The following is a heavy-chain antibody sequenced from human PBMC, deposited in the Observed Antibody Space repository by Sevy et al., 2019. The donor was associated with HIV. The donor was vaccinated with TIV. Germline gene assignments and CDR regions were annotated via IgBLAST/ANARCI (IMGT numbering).Heavy chain of an antibody. D-gene: IGHD3-22*01. Sequence: SETLSLTCAVYGGSFSGYYWSWIRQPPGKGLEWIGEINHSGSTNYNPSLKSRVTISVDTSKNQFSLKLSSVTAADTAVYYYARGRVDDSSGYYLSPLFDYWGQGTLVTVSS. V-gene: IGHV4-34*01. CDR2: INHSGST. CDR1: GGSFSGYY. CDR3: ARGRVDDSSGYYLSPLFDY. J-gene: IGHJ4*02.